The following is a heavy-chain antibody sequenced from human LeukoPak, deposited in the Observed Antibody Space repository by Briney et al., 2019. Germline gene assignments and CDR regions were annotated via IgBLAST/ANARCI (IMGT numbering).Heavy chain of an antibody. D-gene: IGHD3-22*01. V-gene: IGHV4-59*01. CDR2: IYYSGST. J-gene: IGHJ3*02. CDR3: AREYNYYDSSGLDAFEI. Sequence: PSETLSLTCTVSGGSTITYYWNWIRQPPGKGLEWIGYIYYSGSTNYNPSLTGRVTISVRTSKNQFSLKLSSVTAADTAVYYCAREYNYYDSSGLDAFEIWGQETMVTVSS. CDR1: GGSTITYY.